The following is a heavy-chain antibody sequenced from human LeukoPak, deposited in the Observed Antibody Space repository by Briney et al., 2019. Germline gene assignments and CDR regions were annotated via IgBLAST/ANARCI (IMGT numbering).Heavy chain of an antibody. Sequence: SETLSLTCTVSGGSISSYYWSWIRQPPGKGLEWIGYIYYRGSTNYNPSLKSRVTISVGTSKNQFSLKLSSVTAADTAVYYCARVEHPLSSTKVAKAAAGSGYFQHWGQGTLVTVSS. V-gene: IGHV4-59*12. CDR2: IYYRGST. J-gene: IGHJ1*01. CDR1: GGSISSYY. CDR3: ARVEHPLSSTKVAKAAAGSGYFQH. D-gene: IGHD6-13*01.